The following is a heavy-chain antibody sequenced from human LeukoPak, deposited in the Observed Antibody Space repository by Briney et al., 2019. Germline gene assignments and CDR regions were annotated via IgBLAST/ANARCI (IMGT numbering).Heavy chain of an antibody. CDR3: ARVPHGETIFGVVLHWFDP. CDR2: IYHSGTT. V-gene: IGHV4-38-2*02. J-gene: IGHJ5*02. CDR1: SYSISSGYY. Sequence: SETLSLTCTASSYSISSGYYWGWIRQPPGKGLEWIGSIYHSGTTDYNPSLKSRVTMSVDPSKNQFSLRLSSVTPADTAVYYCARVPHGETIFGVVLHWFDPWGQGTLVTVYS. D-gene: IGHD3-3*01.